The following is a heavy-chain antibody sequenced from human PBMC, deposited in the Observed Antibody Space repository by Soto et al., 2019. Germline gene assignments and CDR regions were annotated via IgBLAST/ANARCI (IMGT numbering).Heavy chain of an antibody. CDR1: GGSFSGYY. J-gene: IGHJ4*02. CDR2: INHSGST. Sequence: SETLSLTCAVYGGSFSGYYWSWIRQPPGKGLEWIGEINHSGSTNYNPPLKSRVTISVDTSKNQFSLKLSSVTAADTAVYYCARGVQLDFDYWGQGTLVTVSS. V-gene: IGHV4-34*01. D-gene: IGHD6-6*01. CDR3: ARGVQLDFDY.